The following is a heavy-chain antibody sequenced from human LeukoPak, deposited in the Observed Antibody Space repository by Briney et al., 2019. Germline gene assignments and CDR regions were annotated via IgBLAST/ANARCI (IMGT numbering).Heavy chain of an antibody. CDR3: ARGSKGTYDY. CDR2: IIGTGDYT. Sequence: GGSLRLSCVASGFTFSNSVMTWVRQAPGKGLEWVSSIIGTGDYTYFANSVKGRFTISRDNSKNTLYLQMNSLRAGDTAIYYCARGSKGTYDYWGQGTLVTVSS. J-gene: IGHJ4*02. V-gene: IGHV3-23*01. CDR1: GFTFSNSV.